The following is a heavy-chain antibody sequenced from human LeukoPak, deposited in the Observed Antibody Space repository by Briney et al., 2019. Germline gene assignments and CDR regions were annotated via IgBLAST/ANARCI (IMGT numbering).Heavy chain of an antibody. J-gene: IGHJ4*02. CDR1: GFTFSSYW. Sequence: PGGSLRLSCTAFGFTFSSYWMHWVRQAPGKGLVWVSRINTDGSTTNYADSVRGRFTISRDNAKNTVYLQMNSLRAEDTAVYFCARSMDYWGQGTLVTVSS. CDR3: ARSMDY. V-gene: IGHV3-74*01. CDR2: INTDGSTT.